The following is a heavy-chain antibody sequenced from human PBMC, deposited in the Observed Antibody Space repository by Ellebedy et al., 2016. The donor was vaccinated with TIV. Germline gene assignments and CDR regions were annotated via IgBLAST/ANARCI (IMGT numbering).Heavy chain of an antibody. D-gene: IGHD6-19*01. CDR3: ARDSNSGYYYGMDV. CDR2: ISTTSSYI. J-gene: IGHJ6*02. CDR1: GFTFSSYS. Sequence: GESLKISCAASGFTFSSYSMNWVRQAPGKGLEWVASISTTSSYIHYADSVTGRFTISRDSAKKSLSLQMSGLRVEDTAVYYCARDSNSGYYYGMDVWGQGTTVTVSS. V-gene: IGHV3-21*01.